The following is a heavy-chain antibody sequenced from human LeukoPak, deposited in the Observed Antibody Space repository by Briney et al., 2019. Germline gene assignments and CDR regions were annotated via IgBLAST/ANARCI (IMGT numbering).Heavy chain of an antibody. Sequence: SETLSLTCTVSGGSISSYYWSWIRQPPGKGLEWIGYIYYSGSTKYNPSLKSRVTISVDTSKNQFSLKLSSVTAADTAVYYCARDNIAVAKRVNWFDPWGQGTLVTVSS. CDR1: GGSISSYY. CDR3: ARDNIAVAKRVNWFDP. CDR2: IYYSGST. J-gene: IGHJ5*02. D-gene: IGHD6-19*01. V-gene: IGHV4-59*01.